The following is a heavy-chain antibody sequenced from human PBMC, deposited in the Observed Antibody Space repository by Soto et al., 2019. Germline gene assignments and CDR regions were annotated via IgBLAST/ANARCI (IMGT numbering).Heavy chain of an antibody. D-gene: IGHD5-18*01. CDR1: GFSLSTRGVG. CDR2: LYWDDNK. V-gene: IGHV2-5*02. CDR3: AHTPRGYSYYFDY. Sequence: QITLKESGPALVKPTQPLTLTCTFSGFSLSTRGVGVGWIRQPPGKALEWLAVLYWDDNKGYSPSLKSRRTITKNTDKNKVVLTVTHMDPVDTATYYCAHTPRGYSYYFDYWGQGTLVTVSS. J-gene: IGHJ4*02.